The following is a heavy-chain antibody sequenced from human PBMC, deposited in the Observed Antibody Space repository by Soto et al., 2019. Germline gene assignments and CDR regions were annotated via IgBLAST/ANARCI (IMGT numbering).Heavy chain of an antibody. V-gene: IGHV3-7*03. D-gene: IGHD5-12*01. Sequence: AGGSLRLSCAASGFTFSSYWMSWVRQAPGKGLEWVANIKQDGSEKYYVDSVKGRFTISRDNAKNSLYLQMNSLRAEDTAVYYCATVSTWMYYGIDVWGQGTTVTVSS. CDR3: ATVSTWMYYGIDV. J-gene: IGHJ6*02. CDR1: GFTFSSYW. CDR2: IKQDGSEK.